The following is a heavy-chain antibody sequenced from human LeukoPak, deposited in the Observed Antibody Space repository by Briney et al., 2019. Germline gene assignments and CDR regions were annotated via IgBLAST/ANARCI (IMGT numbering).Heavy chain of an antibody. CDR3: ARATSYYDILTGYYNDYYYGMDV. CDR1: GFTFSSYA. J-gene: IGHJ6*02. D-gene: IGHD3-9*01. V-gene: IGHV3-30-3*01. Sequence: GGSLRLSCAASGFTFSSYAMHWVRQAPGKGLEWVAVISYDGSNKYYADSVKGRFTISRDNSKNTLYLQMNSLRAEDTAVYYCARATSYYDILTGYYNDYYYGMDVWGQGTTVTVSS. CDR2: ISYDGSNK.